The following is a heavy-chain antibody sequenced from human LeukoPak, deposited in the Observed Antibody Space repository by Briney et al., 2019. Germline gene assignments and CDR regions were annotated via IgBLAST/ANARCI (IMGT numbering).Heavy chain of an antibody. Sequence: GESLKISCKGSGYSFTSYWIGWVRQMPGKGLEWMGIIYPGDSDTRYSSSFQGQVTISADKSISTAYLQWSSLKASDTAMYYCARGGYYDLWSGYPPAHWFDPWGQGTLVTVSS. D-gene: IGHD3-3*01. CDR2: IYPGDSDT. V-gene: IGHV5-51*01. CDR3: ARGGYYDLWSGYPPAHWFDP. J-gene: IGHJ5*02. CDR1: GYSFTSYW.